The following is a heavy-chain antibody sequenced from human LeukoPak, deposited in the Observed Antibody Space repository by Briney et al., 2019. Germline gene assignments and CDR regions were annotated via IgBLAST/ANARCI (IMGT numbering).Heavy chain of an antibody. CDR3: ARELIPRITMVRGVTNNYYYGMDV. CDR2: INAGNGNT. J-gene: IGHJ6*02. V-gene: IGHV1-3*01. D-gene: IGHD3-10*01. CDR1: GYTFTSYA. Sequence: ASVKVSRKASGYTFTSYAMHWVRQAPGQRLEWMGWINAGNGNTKYSQKFQGRVTITRDTSASTAYMELSSLRSEDTAVYYCARELIPRITMVRGVTNNYYYGMDVWGQGTTVTVSS.